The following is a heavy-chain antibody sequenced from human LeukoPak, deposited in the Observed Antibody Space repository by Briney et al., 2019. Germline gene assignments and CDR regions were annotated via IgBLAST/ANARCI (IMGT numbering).Heavy chain of an antibody. CDR2: IYYSGST. D-gene: IGHD3-3*01. Sequence: SETLSLTCTVSGGSLSSYYWSWIRQPPGKGLEWIGYIYYSGSTNYNPSLKSRVTISVDTSKNQISLKLSSVTAADTAVYYCARAVNGDFWSGYYSPYYYYYMDVWGKGTTVTVSS. CDR1: GGSLSSYY. V-gene: IGHV4-59*01. J-gene: IGHJ6*03. CDR3: ARAVNGDFWSGYYSPYYYYYMDV.